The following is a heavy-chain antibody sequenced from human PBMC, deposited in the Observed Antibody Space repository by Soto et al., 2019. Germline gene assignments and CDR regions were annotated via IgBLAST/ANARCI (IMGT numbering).Heavy chain of an antibody. J-gene: IGHJ4*02. Sequence: PGGSLRLSCAASGFTFSSYWMHWVRQAPGKGLVRVSRINSDGSSTSYADSVKGRFTISRDNAKNTLYLQMNSLRAEDTAVYYCARVLSGYSYGFLDYWGQGTLVTVSS. V-gene: IGHV3-74*01. CDR1: GFTFSSYW. CDR2: INSDGSST. CDR3: ARVLSGYSYGFLDY. D-gene: IGHD5-18*01.